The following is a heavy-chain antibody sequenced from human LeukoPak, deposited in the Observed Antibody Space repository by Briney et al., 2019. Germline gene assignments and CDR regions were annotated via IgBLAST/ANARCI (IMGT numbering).Heavy chain of an antibody. Sequence: GGSLRLSCAASGFTFSSYSMNWVRQAPGKGLEWVSSISSSSSYIYYADSVKGRFTTSRDNAKNSLYLQMNSLRAEDTAVYYCARDGGIAVAAPYYFDYWGQGTLVTVSS. V-gene: IGHV3-21*01. CDR2: ISSSSSYI. J-gene: IGHJ4*02. D-gene: IGHD6-19*01. CDR1: GFTFSSYS. CDR3: ARDGGIAVAAPYYFDY.